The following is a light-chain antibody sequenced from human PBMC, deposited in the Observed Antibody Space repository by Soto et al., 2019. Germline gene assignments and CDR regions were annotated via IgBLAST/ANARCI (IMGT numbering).Light chain of an antibody. Sequence: TQSPATLSVSQGERATLYWRASPSVSSKLAWFQHKPGQAPSLLIYGVSTRATGVPVRFSGSGSGTEFTLTINSLQSEDFAVYYCQQYNNWPHTFGQGTKVDIK. CDR3: QQYNNWPHT. CDR2: GVS. V-gene: IGKV3-15*01. CDR1: PSVSSK. J-gene: IGKJ2*01.